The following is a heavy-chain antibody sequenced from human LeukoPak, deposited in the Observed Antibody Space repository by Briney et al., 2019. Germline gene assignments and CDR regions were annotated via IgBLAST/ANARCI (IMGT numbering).Heavy chain of an antibody. V-gene: IGHV4-59*01. CDR1: GDSISSYH. CDR3: ARVGRGDYVWGSYSFDY. D-gene: IGHD3-16*01. CDR2: ISYSGST. J-gene: IGHJ4*02. Sequence: SETLSLTCTVYGDSISSYHWSWIRQPPGKGLEWIGYISYSGSTSCSPSLKSRVTISVDTSENQFSLKLSSVTASDTAVYYCARVGRGDYVWGSYSFDYWGQGTLVTVSS.